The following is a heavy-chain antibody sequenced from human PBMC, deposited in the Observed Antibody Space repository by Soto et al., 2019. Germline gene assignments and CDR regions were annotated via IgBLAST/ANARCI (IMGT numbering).Heavy chain of an antibody. CDR3: ARDQASGYCSGGSCSYYYYYMDV. V-gene: IGHV3-66*01. J-gene: IGHJ6*03. CDR2: IYSGGST. Sequence: GGSLRLSCAASGFTVSSNYMSWVRQAPGKGLEWVSVIYSGGSTYYADSVKGRFTISRDNSKNTLYLQMNSLRAEDTAVYYCARDQASGYCSGGSCSYYYYYMDVWGKGTTVTVSS. CDR1: GFTVSSNY. D-gene: IGHD2-15*01.